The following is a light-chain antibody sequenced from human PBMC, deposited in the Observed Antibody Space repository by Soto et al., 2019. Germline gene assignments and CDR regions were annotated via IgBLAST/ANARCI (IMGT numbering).Light chain of an antibody. CDR3: QQYYSSPRT. V-gene: IGKV4-1*01. J-gene: IGKJ1*01. CDR2: WAS. Sequence: DIVMTQSPDSLAVSLGERATINCKSSQSVLYSSNNKNYLAWYQQKPGQPPKLLIYWASTRESGVPDRFSGSGSVTDFPLTISSLQAEDVAVYYCQQYYSSPRTFGQGTKVEIK. CDR1: QSVLYSSNNKNY.